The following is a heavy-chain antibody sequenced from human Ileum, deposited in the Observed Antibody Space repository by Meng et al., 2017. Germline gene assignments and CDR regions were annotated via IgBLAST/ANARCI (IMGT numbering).Heavy chain of an antibody. D-gene: IGHD7-27*01. CDR1: VFTFSDQY. CDR3: GRGHWGLDY. J-gene: IGHJ4*02. V-gene: IGHV3-11*01. Sequence: QLVESGGGLVQPGGSLGLSCEDSVFTFSDQYMTWIRQAPGKGPEWVSFISNSGNIRENADSVKGRFTISRDNAKNALYLQMDSLKVEDTAMYYCGRGHWGLDYWGQGTLVTVSS. CDR2: ISNSGNIR.